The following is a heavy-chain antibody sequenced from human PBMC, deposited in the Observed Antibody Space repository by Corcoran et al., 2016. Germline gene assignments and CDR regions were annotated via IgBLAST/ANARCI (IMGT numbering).Heavy chain of an antibody. D-gene: IGHD5-18*01. V-gene: IGHV3-30*18. CDR3: AKEGGIQLWLNHDAFDI. J-gene: IGHJ3*02. CDR1: GFTFSSYG. CDR2: ISYDGSNK. Sequence: QVQLVESGGGVVQPGRSLRLSCAASGFTFSSYGMHWVRQAPGKGLEWVAVISYDGSNKYYADSVKGRFTISRDNSKNTLYLQMNSRRAEDTALYYCAKEGGIQLWLNHDAFDIWGQGTMVTGSS.